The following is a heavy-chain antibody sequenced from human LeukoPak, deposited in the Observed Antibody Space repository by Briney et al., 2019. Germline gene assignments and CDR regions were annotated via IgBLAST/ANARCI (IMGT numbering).Heavy chain of an antibody. CDR2: ISSSGSTV. V-gene: IGHV3-11*01. CDR3: ARVRGYDRQDWFDP. Sequence: GGSLRLSCAASGFTFSDYYMSWIRRAPGKGLEWVSYISSSGSTVYYADSVKGRFTISRDNAKNSLYLQMNSLRAEDTAVYYCARVRGYDRQDWFDPWGQGTLVTVSS. D-gene: IGHD5-12*01. J-gene: IGHJ5*02. CDR1: GFTFSDYY.